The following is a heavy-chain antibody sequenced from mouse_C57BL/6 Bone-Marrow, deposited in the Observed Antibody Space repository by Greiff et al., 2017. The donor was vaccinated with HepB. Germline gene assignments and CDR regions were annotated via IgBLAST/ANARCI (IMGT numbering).Heavy chain of an antibody. D-gene: IGHD2-4*01. CDR1: GFNIKNTY. Sequence: VQLQQSVAELVRPGASVKLSCKASGFNIKNTYMHWVKQRPEQGLEWIGRIDPANGNTKYAPKFQGKATITADTSSNTAYLQLRSLTSEDTAIYYCASHPDDYDFCCDFDVWGTGTTVTVSS. CDR3: ASHPDDYDFCCDFDV. V-gene: IGHV14-3*01. J-gene: IGHJ1*03. CDR2: IDPANGNT.